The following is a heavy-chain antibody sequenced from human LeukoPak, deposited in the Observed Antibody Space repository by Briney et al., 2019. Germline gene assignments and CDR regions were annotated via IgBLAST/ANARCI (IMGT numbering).Heavy chain of an antibody. D-gene: IGHD6-19*01. V-gene: IGHV4-59*08. J-gene: IGHJ4*02. Sequence: SETLSLTCTVSGGSISSYYWSWIRQPPGKGLEWIGYIYYSGSTNYNPSLKSRVTISVDTSRNHLSLNLRSLTAADTAVYYCARHSSGWHFDSWGQGALVTVSS. CDR1: GGSISSYY. CDR3: ARHSSGWHFDS. CDR2: IYYSGST.